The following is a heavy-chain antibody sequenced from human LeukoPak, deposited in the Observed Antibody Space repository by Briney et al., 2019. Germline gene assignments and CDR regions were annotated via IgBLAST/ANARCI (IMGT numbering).Heavy chain of an antibody. CDR2: IYPGDSDT. D-gene: IGHD2-21*02. V-gene: IGHV5-51*01. CDR1: GYSFTSYW. Sequence: GESLKISCKGSGYSFTSYWIGWVRQMPGKGLEWMGIIYPGDSDTRYSPSFQGQVTISADKSISTAYLQWSSLKASDTAMYYCARQSRPLCGGNCPFDYWGQGTLVTVSS. CDR3: ARQSRPLCGGNCPFDY. J-gene: IGHJ4*02.